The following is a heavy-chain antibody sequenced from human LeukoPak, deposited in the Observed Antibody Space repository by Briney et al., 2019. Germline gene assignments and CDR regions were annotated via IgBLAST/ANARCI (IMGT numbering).Heavy chain of an antibody. CDR2: INPSGGST. CDR3: ARAASILSSSSERGFDY. Sequence: ASVKVSCKASEYTFTSYYMHWVRQAPGQGLEWMGIINPSGGSTSYAQKFQGRVTMTRDMSTSTVYMELSSLRSEDTAVYYCARAASILSSSSERGFDYCGQGTLGTVSS. V-gene: IGHV1-46*01. D-gene: IGHD6-6*01. CDR1: EYTFTSYY. J-gene: IGHJ4*02.